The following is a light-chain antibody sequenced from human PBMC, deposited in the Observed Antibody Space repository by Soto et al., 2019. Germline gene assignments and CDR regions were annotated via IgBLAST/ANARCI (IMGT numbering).Light chain of an antibody. CDR3: SSYRTYRTLEV. Sequence: QSALTQPRSVSGSPGQSVTISCTGTSSDVGAYNRVSWYQQHPGKAPKLMIYDVNKRPSGVPDRFSGSKSGKTASLTISGFQAEDEADYYCSSYRTYRTLEVFGTGTKVTVL. CDR2: DVN. J-gene: IGLJ1*01. CDR1: SSDVGAYNR. V-gene: IGLV2-11*01.